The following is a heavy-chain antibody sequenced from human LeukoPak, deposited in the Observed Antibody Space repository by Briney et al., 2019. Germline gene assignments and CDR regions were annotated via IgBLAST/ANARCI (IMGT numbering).Heavy chain of an antibody. V-gene: IGHV4-30-2*01. J-gene: IGHJ5*02. Sequence: SLQTLSLTCTVSGGSISSGGYYWSWIRQPPGKGLEWIGEINHSGSTNYNPSLKSRVTISVDTSKNQFSLKLSSVTAADTAVYYCARGPIGSYGGYVPWGQGTLVTVSS. CDR2: INHSGST. D-gene: IGHD5-12*01. CDR3: ARGPIGSYGGYVP. CDR1: GGSISSGGYY.